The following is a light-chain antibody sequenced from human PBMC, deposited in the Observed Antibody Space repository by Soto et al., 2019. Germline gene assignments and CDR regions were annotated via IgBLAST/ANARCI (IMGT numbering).Light chain of an antibody. V-gene: IGKV1-33*01. CDR2: DAS. Sequence: DIEMTQSPSSLSASVGDRVTITCQASQDINNYLNWFQQKTGRAPKLLIYDASNLESGVSSRFSGNGSGTHFTFSISCLQPDDIAIYYCQQYDDFPFTFGQGTRLDIK. CDR1: QDINNY. J-gene: IGKJ5*01. CDR3: QQYDDFPFT.